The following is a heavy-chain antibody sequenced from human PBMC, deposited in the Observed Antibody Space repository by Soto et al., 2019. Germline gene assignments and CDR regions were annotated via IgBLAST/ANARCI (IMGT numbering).Heavy chain of an antibody. CDR3: ARDAETPDCSGYYGMDV. Sequence: PSQTLSLTCAISGDSVSSNSAARNWIRQSPSRGLEWLGRTYYRSKWYNDYAVSVKSRITINPDTSKNQFSLQLNSVTPEDAAVYYCARDAETPDCSGYYGMDVCGQGTTVTVYS. D-gene: IGHD2-21*01. J-gene: IGHJ6*02. V-gene: IGHV6-1*01. CDR2: TYYRSKWYN. CDR1: GDSVSSNSAA.